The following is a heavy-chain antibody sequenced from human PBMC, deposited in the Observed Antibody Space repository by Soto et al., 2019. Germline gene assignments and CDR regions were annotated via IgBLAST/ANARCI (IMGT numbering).Heavy chain of an antibody. V-gene: IGHV4-59*01. CDR3: ARTTYYDFWSGRNYYYYMDV. J-gene: IGHJ6*03. Sequence: SETLSLTCTVSGGSISSYYWSWIRQPPGKGLEWIGYIYYSGSTNYNPSLKSRVTISVDTSKNQFSLKLSSVTAADTAVYYCARTTYYDFWSGRNYYYYMDVWGKGTTVTVSS. CDR1: GGSISSYY. D-gene: IGHD3-3*01. CDR2: IYYSGST.